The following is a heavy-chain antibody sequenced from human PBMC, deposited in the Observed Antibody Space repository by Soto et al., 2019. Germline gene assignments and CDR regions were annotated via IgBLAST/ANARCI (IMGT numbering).Heavy chain of an antibody. Sequence: GGSLRLSCAASGFTFSSYWMSWVRQAPGKGLEWVANIKQDGSEKYYVDSVKGRFTISRDNAKNSLYLQMNSLRAEDTAVYFWARGKRGSSSNKWDYWGQGTLVTVSS. CDR3: ARGKRGSSSNKWDY. J-gene: IGHJ4*02. D-gene: IGHD6-6*01. CDR1: GFTFSSYW. CDR2: IKQDGSEK. V-gene: IGHV3-7*03.